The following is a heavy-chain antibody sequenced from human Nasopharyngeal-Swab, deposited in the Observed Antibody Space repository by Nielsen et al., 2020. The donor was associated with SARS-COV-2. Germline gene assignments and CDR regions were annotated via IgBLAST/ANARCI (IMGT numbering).Heavy chain of an antibody. D-gene: IGHD2-15*01. CDR3: STLPLGYCSGVSCLDA. CDR1: GFTFSNYA. CDR2: IFGSGAIT. J-gene: IGHJ5*02. Sequence: GESLKISCAASGFTFSNYAMSWVRQAPGKGLEWVSSIFGSGAITSYADSVKGRFTISRDNSKNTLYLQMDSLRAEDTAVYYCSTLPLGYCSGVSCLDAWGQGTLVTVS. V-gene: IGHV3-23*01.